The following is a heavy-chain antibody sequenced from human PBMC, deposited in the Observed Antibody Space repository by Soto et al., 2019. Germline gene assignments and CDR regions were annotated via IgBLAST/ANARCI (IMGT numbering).Heavy chain of an antibody. Sequence: SETLSLTCNVSGASIYTDYWNWIRQSPGKGLEWIGDISHSGSTNYNPSLKSRVTISVDTSKNQFSLKLGSVTAADTAVYYCARRWSSSWYEWFDPWGQGTLVTLS. CDR3: ARRWSSSWYEWFDP. J-gene: IGHJ5*02. D-gene: IGHD6-13*01. CDR2: ISHSGST. V-gene: IGHV4-59*12. CDR1: GASIYTDY.